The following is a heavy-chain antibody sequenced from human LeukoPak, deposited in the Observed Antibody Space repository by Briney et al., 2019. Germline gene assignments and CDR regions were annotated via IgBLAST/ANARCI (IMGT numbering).Heavy chain of an antibody. CDR3: ARFVVVTATPPFMDV. V-gene: IGHV4-34*01. CDR2: INHSGST. CDR1: GGSFSGYY. J-gene: IGHJ6*03. Sequence: SETLSLTCAVYGGSFSGYYWGWIRQPPGKGLEWIGEINHSGSTNYNPSLKSRVTISVDTSKNQFSLKLSSVTAADTAVYYCARFVVVTATPPFMDVWGKGTTVTVSS. D-gene: IGHD2-21*02.